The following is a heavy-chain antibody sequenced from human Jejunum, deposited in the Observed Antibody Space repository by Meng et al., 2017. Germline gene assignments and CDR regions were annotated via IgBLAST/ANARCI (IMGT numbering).Heavy chain of an antibody. V-gene: IGHV4-4*02. CDR2: IYHSGTT. CDR1: GDSIRSSYW. Sequence: HVQRQESGPGLVKPWWTLSRACAVSGDSIRSSYWWSWVRQSPGKGLEWIGEIYHSGTTNYNPSLKSRVTLSVDKSKNQFSLNLSSVTAADTAVYFCARDFEALNGVWGQGTLVTVSS. CDR3: ARDFEALNGV. J-gene: IGHJ1*01. D-gene: IGHD2-8*01.